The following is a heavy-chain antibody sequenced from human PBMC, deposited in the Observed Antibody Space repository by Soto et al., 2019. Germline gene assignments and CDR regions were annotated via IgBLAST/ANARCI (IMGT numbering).Heavy chain of an antibody. CDR2: ISAYNGNT. J-gene: IGHJ4*02. CDR3: ARDNRDFWSGYYTDY. CDR1: GFTFTSYG. Sequence: ASVNVSCKASGFTFTSYGISWVRQAPGQGLEWMGWISAYNGNTNYAQKLQGRVTMTTDTSTSTAYMELRSLRSDDTAVYYCARDNRDFWSGYYTDYWGQGTLVTVSS. V-gene: IGHV1-18*01. D-gene: IGHD3-3*01.